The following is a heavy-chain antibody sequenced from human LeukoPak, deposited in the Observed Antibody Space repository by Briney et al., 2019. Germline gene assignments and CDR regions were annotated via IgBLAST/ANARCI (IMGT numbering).Heavy chain of an antibody. CDR1: GFTFSSYS. CDR3: ARNSLAVTTENYGMDV. Sequence: GGSLRLSCAASGFTFSSYSMNWVRQAPGKGLEWVSSISSSSSYIYYADSVKGRFTISRDNAKNSLYLQMNSLRAEDTAVYYCARNSLAVTTENYGMDVWGQGTTVTVSS. J-gene: IGHJ6*02. V-gene: IGHV3-21*01. CDR2: ISSSSSYI. D-gene: IGHD4-17*01.